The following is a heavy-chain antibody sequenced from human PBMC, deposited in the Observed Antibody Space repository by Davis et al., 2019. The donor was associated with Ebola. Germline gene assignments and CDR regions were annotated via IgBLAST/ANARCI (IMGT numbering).Heavy chain of an antibody. CDR1: GYTFTSYG. CDR3: ARGAQWLGMPFDY. J-gene: IGHJ4*02. CDR2: ISVYNGNT. V-gene: IGHV1-18*04. Sequence: ASVKVSCKASGYTFTSYGISWVRQAPEQGPEWMGWISVYNGNTHYIQKFQGRVTMTTDTSTSTAYMELRDLRSDDTALYYCARGAQWLGMPFDYWGQGTLVTVSS. D-gene: IGHD6-19*01.